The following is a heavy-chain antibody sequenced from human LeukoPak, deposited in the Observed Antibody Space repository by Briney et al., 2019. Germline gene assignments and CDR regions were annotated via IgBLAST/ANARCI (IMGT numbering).Heavy chain of an antibody. CDR1: GGTFSSYA. V-gene: IGHV1-69*04. CDR2: IIPILGIA. D-gene: IGHD5-12*01. J-gene: IGHJ4*02. Sequence: ASVKVSCKASGGTFSSYAISWVRQAPGQGLEWMGRIIPILGIANYAQKFQGRVTITADKSTSTAYMELSSLGSEDTAVYYCARDQSRGYGFDYWGQGTLVTVSS. CDR3: ARDQSRGYGFDY.